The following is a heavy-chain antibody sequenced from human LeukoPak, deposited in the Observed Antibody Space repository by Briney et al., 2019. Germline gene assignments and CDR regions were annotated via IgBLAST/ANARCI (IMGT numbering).Heavy chain of an antibody. D-gene: IGHD3-22*01. CDR3: AKDHKAPYYYDSSGYYSLDY. CDR2: ISYDGSNK. Sequence: GGSLRLSCAASGFTFSSYGMHWVRQAPGKGLEWVAVISYDGSNKYYADSVKGRFTISRDNSKNTLYLQMNSLGAEDTAVYYCAKDHKAPYYYDSSGYYSLDYWGQGTLVTVSS. J-gene: IGHJ4*02. V-gene: IGHV3-30*18. CDR1: GFTFSSYG.